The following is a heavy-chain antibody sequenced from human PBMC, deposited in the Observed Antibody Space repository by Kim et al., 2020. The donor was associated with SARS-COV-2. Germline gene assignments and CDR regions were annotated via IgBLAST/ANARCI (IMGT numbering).Heavy chain of an antibody. CDR3: ARDWGSGWGE. Sequence: GRSLRLSCAASGFTFSSYAMHWVRQAPGKGLEWVAVISYDGSNKYYADSVKGRFTISRDNSKNTLYLQMNSLRAEDTAVYYCARDWGSGWGEWGQGTLVT. CDR1: GFTFSSYA. J-gene: IGHJ4*02. D-gene: IGHD6-19*01. CDR2: ISYDGSNK. V-gene: IGHV3-30-3*01.